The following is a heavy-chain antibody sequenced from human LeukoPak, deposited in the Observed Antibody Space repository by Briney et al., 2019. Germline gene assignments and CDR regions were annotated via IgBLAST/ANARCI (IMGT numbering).Heavy chain of an antibody. CDR1: GFTFSPYW. J-gene: IGHJ4*02. CDR2: INGDGSST. V-gene: IGHV3-74*01. Sequence: GGSLRLSCAASGFTFSPYWMHWVRQPPGKGLVWVSRINGDGSSTNYADSVKGRFTISRDNAKNTLYLQMNSLRDEDTAVYYCATYRGDIREADFDYWGQGTLVTVSA. CDR3: ATYRGDIREADFDY. D-gene: IGHD1-26*01.